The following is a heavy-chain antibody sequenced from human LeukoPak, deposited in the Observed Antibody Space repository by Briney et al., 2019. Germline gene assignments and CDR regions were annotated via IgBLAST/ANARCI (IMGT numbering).Heavy chain of an antibody. CDR2: INPNSGGT. J-gene: IGHJ4*02. Sequence: ASVKVSCKASGYTFTDYYIHWVRQAPGQGLEWMGWINPNSGGTNYAQTFQGRVTMTRDTSITTAYLELSRLRSDDTAVYHCARIGYNHHLDYWGQGTLVTVSS. CDR1: GYTFTDYY. V-gene: IGHV1-2*02. D-gene: IGHD5-24*01. CDR3: ARIGYNHHLDY.